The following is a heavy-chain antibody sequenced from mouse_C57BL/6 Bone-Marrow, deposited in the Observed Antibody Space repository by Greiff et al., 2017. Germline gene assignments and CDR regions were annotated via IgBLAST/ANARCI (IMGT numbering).Heavy chain of an antibody. CDR1: GFPFSDYG. J-gene: IGHJ2*01. V-gene: IGHV5-15*01. CDR3: ARLRRGNFDY. Sequence: EVKLVESGGGLVQPGGSLKLSCAASGFPFSDYGMAWVRQAPRTGPEWVAFISNLAYSIYYADTVTGRFTISRENAKNTLYLEMSSLRSEDTAMYYCARLRRGNFDYWGQGTTLTVSS. CDR2: ISNLAYSI.